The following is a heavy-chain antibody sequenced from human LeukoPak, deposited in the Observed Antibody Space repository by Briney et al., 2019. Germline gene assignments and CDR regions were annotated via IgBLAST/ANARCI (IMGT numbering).Heavy chain of an antibody. CDR1: GGSISSGDYY. V-gene: IGHV4-30-4*01. Sequence: SETLSLTCTVSGGSISSGDYYWSWLRQPPGRGLEWIGYIYYSGSTYYNPSLKSRVTISVDTSKNQFSLKLSSVTAADTAVYYCARSYSSGWYDTYYFDYWGQGTLVTVSS. J-gene: IGHJ4*02. D-gene: IGHD6-19*01. CDR3: ARSYSSGWYDTYYFDY. CDR2: IYYSGST.